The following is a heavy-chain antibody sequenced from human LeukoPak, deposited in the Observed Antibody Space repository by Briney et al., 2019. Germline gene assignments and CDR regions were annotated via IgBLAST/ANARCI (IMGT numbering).Heavy chain of an antibody. CDR1: GGSLSRYY. V-gene: IGHV4-59*08. CDR3: ARGLFINYDYVWGSYRRSYCDY. D-gene: IGHD3-16*02. J-gene: IGHJ4*02. CDR2: IYYSGST. Sequence: SETLSLPCTVSGGSLSRYYWRWLRQPPGKGLEWIGYIYYSGSTKYNPSLKSPVTLSVDTPKKHSFPKISSVTAADTAVYYCARGLFINYDYVWGSYRRSYCDYWGQGTLVTVSS.